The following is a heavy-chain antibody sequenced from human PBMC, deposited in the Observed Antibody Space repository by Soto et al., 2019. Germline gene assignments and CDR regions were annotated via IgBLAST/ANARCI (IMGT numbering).Heavy chain of an antibody. CDR1: GYTFTSYG. CDR3: ARGVLRFLGWLLPHFDY. V-gene: IGHV1-18*01. CDR2: ISAYNGNT. Sequence: ASVKVSCKASGYTFTSYGISWVRQAPGQGLEWMGWISAYNGNTNYAQKLQGRVTMTTDTSTSTAYMELRSLRSDDTAVYYCARGVLRFLGWLLPHFDYWGQGNLVTVSS. J-gene: IGHJ4*02. D-gene: IGHD3-3*01.